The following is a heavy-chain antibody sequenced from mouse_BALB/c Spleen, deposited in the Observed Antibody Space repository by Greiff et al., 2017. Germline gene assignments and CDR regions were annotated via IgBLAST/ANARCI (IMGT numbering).Heavy chain of an antibody. CDR3: AREGDVRRKGRDYFDY. V-gene: IGHV5-6*01. CDR1: GFTFSSYG. J-gene: IGHJ2*01. Sequence: EVMLVESGGDLVKPGGSLKLSCAASGFTFSSYGMSWVRQTPDKRLEWVATISSGGSYTYYPDSVKGRFTISRDNAKNTLYLQMSSLKSEDTAMYYCAREGDVRRKGRDYFDYWGQGTTLTVSS. CDR2: ISSGGSYT. D-gene: IGHD2-14*01.